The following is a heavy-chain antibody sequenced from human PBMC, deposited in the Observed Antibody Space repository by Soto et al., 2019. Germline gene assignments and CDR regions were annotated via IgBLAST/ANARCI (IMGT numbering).Heavy chain of an antibody. V-gene: IGHV4-30-4*01. D-gene: IGHD3-9*01. CDR1: GGSISSGDYY. CDR2: IYYSGST. Sequence: TLSLTCTVSGGSISSGDYYWSWIRQPPGKGLEWIGYIYYSGSTYYNPSLKSRVTISVDTSKNQFSLKLSSVTAADTAVYYCARGLPYYDILTGYYILISYGMDVWGQGTTVTVSS. J-gene: IGHJ6*02. CDR3: ARGLPYYDILTGYYILISYGMDV.